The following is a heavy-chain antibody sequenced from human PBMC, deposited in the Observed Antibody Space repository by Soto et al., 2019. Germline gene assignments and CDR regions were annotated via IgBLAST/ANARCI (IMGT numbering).Heavy chain of an antibody. D-gene: IGHD6-19*01. CDR1: GGSFSGYY. CDR2: INHSGST. CDR3: ARVTPSGWGVY. J-gene: IGHJ4*02. V-gene: IGHV4-34*01. Sequence: QVQLQQWGAGLLKPSETLSLTCAVYGGSFSGYYWSWIRQPPGKGLEWIGEINHSGSTNYNPSLKSRVTISVDTSKNQFSLKLSSVTAADTAVYYCARVTPSGWGVYWGQGTLVTVSS.